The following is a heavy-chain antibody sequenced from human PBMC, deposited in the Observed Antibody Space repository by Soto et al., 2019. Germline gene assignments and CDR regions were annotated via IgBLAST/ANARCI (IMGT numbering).Heavy chain of an antibody. V-gene: IGHV4-38-2*01. CDR1: GYSISSGYY. D-gene: IGHD3-9*01. Sequence: KASETLSLTCAVSGYSISSGYYWGWIRQPPGKGLEWIGSIYHSGSTYYNPSLKSRVTISVDTSKNQFSPKLSSVTAADTAVYYCACRHFDWLSGDYGMDVWGQGTTVTVSS. J-gene: IGHJ6*02. CDR3: ACRHFDWLSGDYGMDV. CDR2: IYHSGST.